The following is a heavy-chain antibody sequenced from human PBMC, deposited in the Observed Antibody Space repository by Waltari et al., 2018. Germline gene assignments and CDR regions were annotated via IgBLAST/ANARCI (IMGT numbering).Heavy chain of an antibody. CDR2: IYHSGST. J-gene: IGHJ4*02. D-gene: IGHD6-6*01. Sequence: QVQLQESGPGLVKPSETLSLTCAVSGYSISSGYYWGWTRQPPGKGLEWIGSIYHSGSTYYNPSLKSRVTISVDTSKNQFSLKLSSVTAADTAVYYCARARGDIAARGGYYFDYWGQGTLVTVSS. CDR3: ARARGDIAARGGYYFDY. CDR1: GYSISSGYY. V-gene: IGHV4-38-2*01.